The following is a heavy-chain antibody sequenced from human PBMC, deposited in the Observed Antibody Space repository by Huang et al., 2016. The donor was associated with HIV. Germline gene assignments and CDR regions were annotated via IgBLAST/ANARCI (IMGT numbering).Heavy chain of an antibody. Sequence: LQLQESGPGLVKSSETLSLICTVSGGSISGSSYYWGWIRQPPGKGPEWIGSIYYSGNTYYNPPLKSRVTISVDTSKNQFSLRVNSVTAADTAVYYCARHGRVAGHYYNNMDVWGRGTTVTVSS. D-gene: IGHD6-19*01. CDR1: GGSISGSSYY. CDR2: IYYSGNT. CDR3: ARHGRVAGHYYNNMDV. J-gene: IGHJ6*02. V-gene: IGHV4-39*01.